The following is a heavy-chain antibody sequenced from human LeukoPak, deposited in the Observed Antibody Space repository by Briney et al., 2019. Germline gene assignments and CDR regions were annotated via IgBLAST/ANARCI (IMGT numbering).Heavy chain of an antibody. V-gene: IGHV4-4*07. CDR3: ARDTYYYDSSYHYFDY. D-gene: IGHD3-22*01. CDR1: GGSISSYY. J-gene: IGHJ4*02. CDR2: IYTSGST. Sequence: SETLSLTCTVSGGSISSYYWSWIRQPAGKGLEWIGRIYTSGSTNYNPSLKSRVTMSVDTSKNQFSLKLSSVTAADTAVHYCARDTYYYDSSYHYFDYWGQGTLVTVSS.